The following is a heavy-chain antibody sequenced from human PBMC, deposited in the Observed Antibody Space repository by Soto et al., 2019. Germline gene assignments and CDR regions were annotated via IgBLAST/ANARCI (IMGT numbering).Heavy chain of an antibody. CDR3: GRYCGGDCYYRGEGFAP. D-gene: IGHD2-21*02. J-gene: IGHJ5*02. CDR1: GGSISSSSYY. V-gene: IGHV4-39*07. Sequence: SSETLSLTCTVSGGSISSSSYYWGWIRQPPGKGLEWIGSIYYSGSTYYNPSLKSRVTISVDTSKNQFSLKLSSVTAADKAVYKCGRYCGGDCYYRGEGFAPGGQETRVTVS. CDR2: IYYSGST.